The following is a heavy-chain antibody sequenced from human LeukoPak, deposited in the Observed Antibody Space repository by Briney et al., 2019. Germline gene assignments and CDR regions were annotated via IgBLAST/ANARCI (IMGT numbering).Heavy chain of an antibody. CDR2: IYSGGST. D-gene: IGHD6-19*01. V-gene: IGHV3-66*01. J-gene: IGHJ5*02. CDR3: ARDKGIAVAGTSWFDP. Sequence: GGSLRLSCAASGFTVSSNYMSWVRQAPGKGLEWASVIYSGGSTYYADSVKGRFTISRDNSKNTLYLQMNSLRAEDTAVYYCARDKGIAVAGTSWFDPWGQGTLVTVSS. CDR1: GFTVSSNY.